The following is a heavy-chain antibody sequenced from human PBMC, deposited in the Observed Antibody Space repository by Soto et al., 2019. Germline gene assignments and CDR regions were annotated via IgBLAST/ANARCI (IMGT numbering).Heavy chain of an antibody. D-gene: IGHD3-3*01. CDR3: ARAVNTILVPNWFDP. V-gene: IGHV4-31*03. J-gene: IGHJ5*02. Sequence: QVQLQESGPGLVKPSQTLSLTCTVSGGSISSGGYCWSWIRQHPGKGLEWIGYIYYSGSTYYNPSMKNRVTISVDTPKNQFSLKLGSVTAAATAVYYCARAVNTILVPNWFDPWGQGTLVTVSS. CDR2: IYYSGST. CDR1: GGSISSGGYC.